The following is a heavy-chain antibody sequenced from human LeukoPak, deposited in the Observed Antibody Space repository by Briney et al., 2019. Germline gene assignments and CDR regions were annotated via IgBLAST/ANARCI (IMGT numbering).Heavy chain of an antibody. CDR2: IYYSGGT. V-gene: IGHV4-59*01. CDR1: VGSISSFY. CDR3: ARDYGGNSAGFDP. Sequence: SETLSLTCTVSVGSISSFYYNWIRQPPGKGLEWIGHIYYSGGTNYNPSLKSRVTISLDTSKNQFSLKLSSVTAADTAVYYCARDYGGNSAGFDPWGQGTLVTVSS. J-gene: IGHJ5*02. D-gene: IGHD4-23*01.